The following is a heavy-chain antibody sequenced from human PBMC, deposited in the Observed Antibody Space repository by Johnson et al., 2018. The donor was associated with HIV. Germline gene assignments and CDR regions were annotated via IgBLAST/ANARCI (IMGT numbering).Heavy chain of an antibody. J-gene: IGHJ3*02. CDR2: VSNDGNNK. CDR1: GFRFSDYA. Sequence: QVQLVESGGGVVQPGRSLRLSCAGSGFRFSDYAIHWVRQAPGKGLEWVAVVSNDGNNKYYADSVKGRFTISRDNSKNTLYLQMNSLRAEDTAVYYCAKDMRQWELLDAFDIWGQGTMVTVSS. V-gene: IGHV3-30*18. CDR3: AKDMRQWELLDAFDI. D-gene: IGHD1-26*01.